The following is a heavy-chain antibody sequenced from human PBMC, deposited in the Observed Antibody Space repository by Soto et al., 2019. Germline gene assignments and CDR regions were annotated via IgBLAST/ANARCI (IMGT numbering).Heavy chain of an antibody. CDR2: IYYSGST. Sequence: SETLSLTCTVSGGSISSYYWSWIRQPPGKGLEWIGYIYYSGSTNYNPSLKSRVTISVDTSKNQFSLKLSSVTAADTAVYYCARFSARNYDFWSGYYTNWFDPWGQGTLVTVSS. CDR3: ARFSARNYDFWSGYYTNWFDP. J-gene: IGHJ5*02. V-gene: IGHV4-59*08. D-gene: IGHD3-3*01. CDR1: GGSISSYY.